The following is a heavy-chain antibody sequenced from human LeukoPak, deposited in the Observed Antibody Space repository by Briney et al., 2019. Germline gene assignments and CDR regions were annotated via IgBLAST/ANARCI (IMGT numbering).Heavy chain of an antibody. CDR1: DGSISSYY. J-gene: IGHJ4*02. CDR2: IYYSGST. V-gene: IGHV4-59*01. Sequence: PSETLSLTCTVSDGSISSYYWSWIRQPPGKGLEWIGYIYYSGSTNYNPSLKSRVTISVDTSKNQFSLKLSSVTAADTAVYYCARADSGGPHDYWGQGTLVTVSS. CDR3: ARADSGGPHDY. D-gene: IGHD3-22*01.